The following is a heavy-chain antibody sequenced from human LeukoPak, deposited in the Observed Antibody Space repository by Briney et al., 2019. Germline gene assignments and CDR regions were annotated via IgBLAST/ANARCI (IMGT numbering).Heavy chain of an antibody. CDR2: INTDGSTT. CDR3: ARASSGWYDY. D-gene: IGHD6-19*01. V-gene: IGHV3-74*01. J-gene: IGHJ4*02. CDR1: GITFSSYW. Sequence: GGSLRLSCAASGITFSSYWMHWVRQAPGKGLVWVSRINTDGSTTSYADSVKGRFTISRDNAKNTLSLQINSLRNEDTAVYYCARASSGWYDYWGQGTLVTVSS.